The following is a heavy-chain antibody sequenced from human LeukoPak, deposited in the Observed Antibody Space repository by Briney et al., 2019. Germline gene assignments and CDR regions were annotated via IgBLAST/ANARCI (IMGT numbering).Heavy chain of an antibody. J-gene: IGHJ4*02. CDR3: ARDFGGYCSSSSCYLGFLDY. CDR1: GFTFSSYT. CDR2: IISSSSFI. V-gene: IGHV3-21*03. D-gene: IGHD2-2*01. Sequence: GGSLRLSCAASGFTFSSYTMNWVRQAPGKGLEWVSSIISSSSFIYYADSVKGRFTISRDNAKNSLYLQMNSLRAEDTAVYYCARDFGGYCSSSSCYLGFLDYWGQGTLSPSPQ.